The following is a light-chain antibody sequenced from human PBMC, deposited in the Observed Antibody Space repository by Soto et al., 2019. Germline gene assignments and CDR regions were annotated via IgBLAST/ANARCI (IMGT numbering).Light chain of an antibody. CDR2: EVT. CDR3: SSYAGRTNVV. Sequence: QSVLTQPPSASGSPGQSVTLSCTGTSSDVGGYNYVSWYQQHPGKAPKLMIYEVTKRPSGVPDRFSGSKSGNTASLTVSGLQAEDEADYYCSSYAGRTNVVFGGGTKLTVL. V-gene: IGLV2-8*01. J-gene: IGLJ2*01. CDR1: SSDVGGYNY.